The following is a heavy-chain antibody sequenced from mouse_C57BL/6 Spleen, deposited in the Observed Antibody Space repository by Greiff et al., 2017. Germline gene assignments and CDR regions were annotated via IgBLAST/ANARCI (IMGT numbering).Heavy chain of an antibody. V-gene: IGHV1-81*01. CDR3: ARGDYDRGDFDY. CDR2: IYPRSGNT. CDR1: GYTFTSYG. Sequence: VQLQESGAELARPGASVKLSCKASGYTFTSYGISWVKQRTGQGLEWIGEIYPRSGNTYYNEKFKGKATLTADKSSSTAYMELRSLTSEDSAVYFCARGDYDRGDFDYWGQGTTLTVSS. J-gene: IGHJ2*01. D-gene: IGHD2-4*01.